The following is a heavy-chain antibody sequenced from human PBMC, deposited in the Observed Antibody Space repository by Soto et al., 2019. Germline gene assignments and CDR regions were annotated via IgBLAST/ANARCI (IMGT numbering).Heavy chain of an antibody. CDR3: ARGLRRLGGVLSH. V-gene: IGHV1-8*01. CDR2: MNPNSGNT. J-gene: IGHJ3*01. D-gene: IGHD3-16*01. Sequence: QVQLVQSGAEVKKPGASVKVSCKASGYTFTTYDINWVRQATGQGLEWMGWMNPNSGNTGYAQKFQGRVTMTRNTAIGTAYMEPGSLISEDTALYYCARGLRRLGGVLSHWGQGTTVPVSS. CDR1: GYTFTTYD.